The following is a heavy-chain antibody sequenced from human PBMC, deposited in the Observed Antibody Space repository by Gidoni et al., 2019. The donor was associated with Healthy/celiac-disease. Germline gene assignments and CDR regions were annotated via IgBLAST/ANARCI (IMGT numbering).Heavy chain of an antibody. CDR1: GFTFSSYA. V-gene: IGHV3-30*04. CDR2: ISYDGSNK. Sequence: QVQLVESGGGVVPPGRSLRPSCAASGFTFSSYAMHWVRQAPGQGLEWVAVISYDGSNKYYADSVKGRFTISRDNSKNTLYLQMNSLRAEDTAVYYCASQMSDSDYWGQGTLVTVSS. CDR3: ASQMSDSDY. J-gene: IGHJ4*02.